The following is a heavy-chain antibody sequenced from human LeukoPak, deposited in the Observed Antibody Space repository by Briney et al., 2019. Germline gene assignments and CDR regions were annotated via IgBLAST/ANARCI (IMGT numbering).Heavy chain of an antibody. CDR2: IYSGGST. CDR1: GFTVSSNY. J-gene: IGHJ3*02. Sequence: PGGSPRLSCAASGFTVSSNYMSWVRQAPGKGLEWVSVIYSGGSTYYADSVKGRFTISRDNSKNTLYLQMNSLRAEDTAVYYCASYALDAFDIWGQGTMVTVSS. D-gene: IGHD4-17*01. V-gene: IGHV3-53*01. CDR3: ASYALDAFDI.